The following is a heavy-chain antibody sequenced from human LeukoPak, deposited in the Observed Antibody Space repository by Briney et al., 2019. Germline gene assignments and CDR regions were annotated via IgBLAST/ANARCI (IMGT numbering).Heavy chain of an antibody. CDR2: TSSSTIYT. CDR3: ARHILSSYPPYYFDY. V-gene: IGHV3-21*05. CDR1: GFAFSTYT. Sequence: PGGSLRLSCAASGFAFSTYTMNWVRQAPGKGLEWVSYTSSSTIYTSYADSLKGRFTISRDIAKNSLYLQMNSLRVEDTAVYYCARHILSSYPPYYFDYWGQGTLVTVSS. J-gene: IGHJ4*02. D-gene: IGHD3-9*01.